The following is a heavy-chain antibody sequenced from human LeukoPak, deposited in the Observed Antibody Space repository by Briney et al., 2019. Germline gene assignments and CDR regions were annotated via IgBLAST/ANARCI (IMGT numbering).Heavy chain of an antibody. CDR1: GGSFSGYY. J-gene: IGHJ5*02. Sequence: SETLSLTCAVYGGSFSGYYWSWIRQPPGKGLEWIGEINHSGSTNYNPSLKSRVTISVDTSKNQFSLKLSSVTAADTAVYYGARGTIAAAGRGFDPWGQGTLVTVSS. CDR2: INHSGST. V-gene: IGHV4-34*01. D-gene: IGHD6-13*01. CDR3: ARGTIAAAGRGFDP.